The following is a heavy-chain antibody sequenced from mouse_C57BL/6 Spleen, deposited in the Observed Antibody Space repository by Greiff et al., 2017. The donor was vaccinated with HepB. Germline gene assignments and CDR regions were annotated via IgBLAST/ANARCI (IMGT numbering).Heavy chain of an antibody. CDR1: GFTFSDYY. V-gene: IGHV5-16*01. CDR3: ARAGEDYYGSSEGFAY. Sequence: DVKLVESEGGLVQPGSSMKLSCTASGFTFSDYYMAWVRQVPEKGLEWVANINYDGSSTYYLDSLKSRFIISRDNAKNILYLQMSSLKSEDTATYYCARAGEDYYGSSEGFAYWGQGTLVTVSA. D-gene: IGHD1-1*01. J-gene: IGHJ3*01. CDR2: INYDGSST.